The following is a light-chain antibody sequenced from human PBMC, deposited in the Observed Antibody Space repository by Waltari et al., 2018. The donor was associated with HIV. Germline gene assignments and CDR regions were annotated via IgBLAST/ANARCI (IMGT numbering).Light chain of an antibody. CDR1: SLRKYS. CDR2: GRN. V-gene: IGLV3-19*01. J-gene: IGLJ1*01. Sequence: SSELTQDPAVSVALGQTVKITCQGDSLRKYSANWYQQKPGQAPLLVFYGRNNRRSYIQVRFSVSYSRNTASLTITGAQAEDEADYYCDSRDSNNKHHVFGTGTKVTV. CDR3: DSRDSNNKHHV.